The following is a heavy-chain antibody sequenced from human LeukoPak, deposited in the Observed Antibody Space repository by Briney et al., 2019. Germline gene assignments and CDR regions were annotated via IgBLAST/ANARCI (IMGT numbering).Heavy chain of an antibody. CDR3: ARGGRIAVAGLGKDDAFDI. V-gene: IGHV4-4*02. Sequence: SGTLSLTCAVSGGSISSSNWWSWVRQPPGKGLEWIGEIYHSGSTNYNPSLKSRVTISVDKSKNQFSLKLSSVTAADTVVYYCARGGRIAVAGLGKDDAFDIWGQGTMVTVSS. CDR2: IYHSGST. D-gene: IGHD6-19*01. J-gene: IGHJ3*02. CDR1: GGSISSSNW.